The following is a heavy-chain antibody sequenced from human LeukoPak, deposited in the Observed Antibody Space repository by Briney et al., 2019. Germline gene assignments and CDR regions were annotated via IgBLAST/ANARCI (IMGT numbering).Heavy chain of an antibody. CDR1: GFTFSSYG. J-gene: IGHJ4*02. D-gene: IGHD6-19*01. Sequence: PGGSLRLSCAASGFTFSSYGMHWVRQAPGKGLEWVAFIRYDGSNKYYADSVKGRFTISRDNSKNTLYLQMNSLRAEDTAVYYCAKEYVPGIAVAGTGYWGQGTLVTVSS. CDR3: AKEYVPGIAVAGTGY. V-gene: IGHV3-30*02. CDR2: IRYDGSNK.